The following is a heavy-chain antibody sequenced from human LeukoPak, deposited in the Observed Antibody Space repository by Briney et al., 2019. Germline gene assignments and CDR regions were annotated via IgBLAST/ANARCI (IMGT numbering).Heavy chain of an antibody. V-gene: IGHV3-23*01. CDR2: ISCSAGST. Sequence: GGSLRLFCAASGFTFSTYAMSWVRQAPGKGLEWVSDISCSAGSTYYADSVKGRFTISRDNSKNTLYLQMNSLRAEDTAVYYCAKEVPAGYYFDSSGYYFDYWGHGTLVTVSS. CDR1: GFTFSTYA. D-gene: IGHD3-22*01. J-gene: IGHJ4*01. CDR3: AKEVPAGYYFDSSGYYFDY.